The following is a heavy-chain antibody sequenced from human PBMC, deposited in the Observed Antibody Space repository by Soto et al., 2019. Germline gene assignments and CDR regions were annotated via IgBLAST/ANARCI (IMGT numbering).Heavy chain of an antibody. CDR3: ARGPVSGGSWWWFDP. D-gene: IGHD2-15*01. CDR2: IGTAGDT. J-gene: IGHJ5*02. V-gene: IGHV3-13*01. CDR1: GFTFSSYD. Sequence: GGSLRLSCAASGFTFSSYDMHWVRQATGKSLEWVSAIGTAGDTYYPGSVKGRFTISRENAKNSLYLQMDSLRAGDTAVYYCARGPVSGGSWWWFDPWGQGT.